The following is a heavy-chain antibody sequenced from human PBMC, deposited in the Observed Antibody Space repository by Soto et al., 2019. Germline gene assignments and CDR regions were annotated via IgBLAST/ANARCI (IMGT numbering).Heavy chain of an antibody. J-gene: IGHJ6*03. CDR3: ANVEYQLLPNVYYMDV. CDR1: GGTFSSYT. CDR2: IIPILGIA. D-gene: IGHD2-2*01. Sequence: ASVKVSCKASGGTFSSYTISWVRQAPGQGLEWMGRIIPILGIANYAQKFQGRVTITADKSTSTAYMELSSLRSEDTAVYYCANVEYQLLPNVYYMDVWGKGTTVTVSS. V-gene: IGHV1-69*02.